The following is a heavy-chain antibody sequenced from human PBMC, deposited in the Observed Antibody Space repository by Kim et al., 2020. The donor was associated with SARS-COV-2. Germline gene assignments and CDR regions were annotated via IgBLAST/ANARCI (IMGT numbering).Heavy chain of an antibody. CDR3: ASQYSSGWYSFDY. Sequence: GGSLRLSCAASGFTFSSYAMHWVRQAPGKGLEWVAVISYDGSNKYYADSVKGRFTISRDNSKNTLYLQMNSLRAEDTAVYYCASQYSSGWYSFDYWGQGTLVTVSS. CDR2: ISYDGSNK. CDR1: GFTFSSYA. D-gene: IGHD6-19*01. V-gene: IGHV3-30-3*01. J-gene: IGHJ4*02.